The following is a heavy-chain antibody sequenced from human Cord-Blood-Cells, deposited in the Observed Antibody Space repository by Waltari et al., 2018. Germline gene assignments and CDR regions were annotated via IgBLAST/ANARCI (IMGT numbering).Heavy chain of an antibody. D-gene: IGHD6-6*01. V-gene: IGHV1-2*06. Sequence: QVQLVQSGAEVKKPGASVKVSCKASGYTFTGYYMHWWRQAPGQGLEWMGRINPNRGGTNYAQKLQGRVTMTMDTSISTAYMELSRLRSDDTAVYYCAIIAARSNLDYWGQGTLVTVSS. J-gene: IGHJ4*02. CDR1: GYTFTGYY. CDR2: INPNRGGT. CDR3: AIIAARSNLDY.